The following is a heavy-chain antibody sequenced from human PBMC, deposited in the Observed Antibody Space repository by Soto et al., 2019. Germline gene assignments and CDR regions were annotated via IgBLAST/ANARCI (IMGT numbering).Heavy chain of an antibody. CDR1: GYPFTNFY. V-gene: IGHV1-46*01. Sequence: QVHVAQSGAEVKRPGASVKVSCWASGYPFTNFYIHWVRQAPGQGLEWMGIINPSGGSTAYAQKFLGRLTMTRDTSTSTVYMEVSSLTSEDTAVYYCARADYYGSSGYHLEYWGQGPLVTVSS. CDR2: INPSGGST. J-gene: IGHJ4*02. CDR3: ARADYYGSSGYHLEY. D-gene: IGHD3-22*01.